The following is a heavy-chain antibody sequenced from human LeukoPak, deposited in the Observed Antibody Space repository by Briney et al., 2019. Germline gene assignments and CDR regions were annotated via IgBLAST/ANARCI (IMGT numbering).Heavy chain of an antibody. V-gene: IGHV4-34*01. CDR2: INHSGST. CDR3: ARVVKQLVPFDY. CDR1: GGSFSGYY. Sequence: PSETLSLTCAVYGGSFSGYYWSWIRQPPGKGLEWIGEINHSGSTNYNPSLKSRVTISVDTSKNQFSLKLSSVTAADTAVYYCARVVKQLVPFDYWGQGTLVTVSS. D-gene: IGHD6-13*01. J-gene: IGHJ4*02.